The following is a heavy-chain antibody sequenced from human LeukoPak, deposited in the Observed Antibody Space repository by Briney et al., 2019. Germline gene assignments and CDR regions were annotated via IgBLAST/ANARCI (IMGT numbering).Heavy chain of an antibody. CDR1: GGSFSGYY. D-gene: IGHD3-10*02. J-gene: IGHJ6*03. CDR3: ARTIFGEPYYYYMDV. Sequence: SETLSLTCAVYGGSFSGYYWSWIRQPPGKGLEWIGEINHSGSTNYNPSLKSRVTISVDTSKNQFSLKLSSVTAADTAVYYCARTIFGEPYYYYMDVWGKGTTVTISS. CDR2: INHSGST. V-gene: IGHV4-34*01.